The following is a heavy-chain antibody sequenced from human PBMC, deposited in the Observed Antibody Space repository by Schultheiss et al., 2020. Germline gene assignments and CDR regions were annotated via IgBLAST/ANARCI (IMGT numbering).Heavy chain of an antibody. CDR1: GGSISSYY. V-gene: IGHV4-59*04. CDR2: IYYSGST. CDR3: ARGGYYYYMDV. J-gene: IGHJ6*03. Sequence: SETLSLTCTVSGGSISSYYWSWIRQPPGKGLEWIGYIYYSGSTYYNPSLKSRVTISVDTSKNQFSLQLNSVTPEDTAVYYCARGGYYYYMDVWGKGTTVTVSS. D-gene: IGHD3-16*01.